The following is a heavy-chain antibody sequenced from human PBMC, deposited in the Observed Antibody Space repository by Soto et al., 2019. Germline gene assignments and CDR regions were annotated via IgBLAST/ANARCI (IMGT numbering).Heavy chain of an antibody. CDR1: GFTYSSDD. CDR2: ISYDGSNK. V-gene: IGHV3-30*18. CDR3: AKDGPYDTTLGAFDI. J-gene: IGHJ3*02. D-gene: IGHD3-22*01. Sequence: QVELVESGGGVVQPGRSLRLSCAASGFTYSSDDMHWVRQAPGKGLEWLAVISYDGSNKYYADSVKGRYTISRDNSKNTLYLQMNSLRAEDTAVYYCAKDGPYDTTLGAFDIWGQGTMVTVSS.